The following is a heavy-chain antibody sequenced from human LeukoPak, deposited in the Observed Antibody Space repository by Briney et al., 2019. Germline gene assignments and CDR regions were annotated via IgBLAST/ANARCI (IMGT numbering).Heavy chain of an antibody. CDR2: ISGSGRST. V-gene: IGHV3-23*01. D-gene: IGHD4-17*01. Sequence: PGGSLRLSCVASGFTFSDYAMTWVRQAPGKGLEWVSAISGSGRSTYYADSVKGRFTISRDNSKNTLYLQMNSLRAEDTAVYYCARDPTGDYWGQGTLVTVSS. CDR1: GFTFSDYA. J-gene: IGHJ4*02. CDR3: ARDPTGDY.